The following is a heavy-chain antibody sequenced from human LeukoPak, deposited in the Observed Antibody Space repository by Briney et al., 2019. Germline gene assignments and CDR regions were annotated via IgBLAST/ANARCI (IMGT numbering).Heavy chain of an antibody. CDR2: ISWNSGSI. Sequence: GGSLRLSCAASGFTFDDYAMHWVRQAPGKGLEWVSGISWNSGSIGYADSVKGRFTISRDNAKNSLYLQMNSLRAEDTALYYCAKDSGSGSPDYWGQGTLVTVSS. CDR1: GFTFDDYA. CDR3: AKDSGSGSPDY. D-gene: IGHD3-10*01. V-gene: IGHV3-9*01. J-gene: IGHJ4*02.